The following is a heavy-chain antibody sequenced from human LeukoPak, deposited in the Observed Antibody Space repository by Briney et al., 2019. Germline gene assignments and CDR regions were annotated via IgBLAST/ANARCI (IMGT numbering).Heavy chain of an antibody. V-gene: IGHV3-21*01. Sequence: GGSLRLSCAASGFTFSSYSMNWVRQAPGKGLEWVSSISSSSSYVYYADSVKGRFTISRDNAKNSLYLQMNSLRAEDTAVYYCARDTGTDFDYWGQGTLVTVSS. CDR1: GFTFSSYS. CDR2: ISSSSSYV. D-gene: IGHD1-1*01. CDR3: ARDTGTDFDY. J-gene: IGHJ4*02.